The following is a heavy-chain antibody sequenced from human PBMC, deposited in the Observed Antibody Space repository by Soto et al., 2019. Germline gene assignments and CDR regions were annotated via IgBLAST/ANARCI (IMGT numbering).Heavy chain of an antibody. V-gene: IGHV3-23*01. CDR2: ISASGGST. Sequence: GGSWGLSCEASGFTFITNAISWVRKAPGKGLEWFSAISASGGSTYYADSVKGRFTISRDKSKGTLYLQMNSLRAGGPGVFLCAKGSGSSPPPYNWPDYWGQGTLVTV. CDR1: GFTFITNA. D-gene: IGHD1-20*01. J-gene: IGHJ4*02. CDR3: AKGSGSSPPPYNWPDY.